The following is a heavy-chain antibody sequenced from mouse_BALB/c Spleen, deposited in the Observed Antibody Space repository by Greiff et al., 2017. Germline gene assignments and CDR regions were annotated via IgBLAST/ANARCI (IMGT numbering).Heavy chain of an antibody. V-gene: IGHV3-6*02. CDR2: ISYDGSN. Sequence: EVQLQESGPGLVKPSQSLSLTCSVTGYSITSGFNWDWIRQFPGNKLEWMGYISYDGSNNYNPSLKNRISITRDTSKNQFFLKLNSVTTEDTATYYCARADRYDYFDYWGQGTTLTVSS. D-gene: IGHD2-14*01. J-gene: IGHJ2*01. CDR3: ARADRYDYFDY. CDR1: GYSITSGFN.